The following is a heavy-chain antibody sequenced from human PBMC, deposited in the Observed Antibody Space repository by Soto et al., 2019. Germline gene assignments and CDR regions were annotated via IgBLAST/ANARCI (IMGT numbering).Heavy chain of an antibody. CDR3: ACSPTLDF. CDR2: INVGNGNT. D-gene: IGHD2-15*01. Sequence: QGQLVQSGAEVQKPGASVKLSCKSSGFTFTNYAVQWLRQAPGQRLEWMGWINVGNGNTRHSQKFKDRVTMTRDTSATTACMELSSMRSEETAVDFCACSPTLDFWGQGTLVTVSS. CDR1: GFTFTNYA. J-gene: IGHJ4*02. V-gene: IGHV1-3*01.